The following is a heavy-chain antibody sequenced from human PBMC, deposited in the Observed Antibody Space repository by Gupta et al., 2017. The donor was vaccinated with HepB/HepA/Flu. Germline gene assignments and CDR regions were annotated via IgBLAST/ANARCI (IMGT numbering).Heavy chain of an antibody. Sequence: EVQLVESGGGVVQPGGSLRLSCAASGFTFDDYAMHWVRQAPGKGLEWVSLISGDGGSTYYADSVKGRFTISRDNSKNSLYLQMNSLRTEDTALYYCAKEARAAADDADYYYYGMDVWGQGTTVTVSS. CDR1: GFTFDDYA. V-gene: IGHV3-43*02. J-gene: IGHJ6*02. CDR2: ISGDGGST. D-gene: IGHD6-13*01. CDR3: AKEARAAADDADYYYYGMDV.